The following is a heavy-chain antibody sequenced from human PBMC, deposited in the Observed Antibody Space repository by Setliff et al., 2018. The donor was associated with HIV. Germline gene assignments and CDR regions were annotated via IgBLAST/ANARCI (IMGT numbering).Heavy chain of an antibody. CDR1: GFSLSTSGVG. D-gene: IGHD2-2*01. CDR2: IYWDDDK. V-gene: IGHV2-5*02. CDR3: VHTNIVVVPVAIPSYLDY. Sequence: SGPIWEPTQTLTLTCTFSGFSLSTSGVGVGWIRQPPGKALEWLALIYWDDDKGYSPSLKNRLTITKDTSRNQVVLTMTNVDPVDTATYFCVHTNIVVVPVAIPSYLDYWGQGTLVTVSS. J-gene: IGHJ4*02.